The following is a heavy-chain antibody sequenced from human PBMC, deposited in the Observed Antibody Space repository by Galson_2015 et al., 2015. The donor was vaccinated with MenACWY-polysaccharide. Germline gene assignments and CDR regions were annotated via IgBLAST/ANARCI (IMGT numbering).Heavy chain of an antibody. CDR2: IYSDGST. V-gene: IGHV3-66*02. CDR1: GFTVSSNY. J-gene: IGHJ4*02. CDR3: ARGVEGAPFAN. Sequence: SLRLSCAVSGFTVSSNYMSWARQAPGKGLEWVSVIYSDGSTYYADSVKGRFTISRDNSKSKLFLQMSSLRAEDTAVYYCARGVEGAPFANWGQGTLVTVSS. D-gene: IGHD1-26*01.